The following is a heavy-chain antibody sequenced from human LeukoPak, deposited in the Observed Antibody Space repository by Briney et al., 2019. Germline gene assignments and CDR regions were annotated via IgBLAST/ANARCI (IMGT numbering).Heavy chain of an antibody. CDR3: ARHVIDPYSTAWLLDS. J-gene: IGHJ5*01. CDR2: IYPGDSDT. D-gene: IGHD6-19*01. V-gene: IGHV5-51*01. Sequence: GESLRISFKTSGYTFTTSWIGWVRQMPGKGLEWMGVIYPGDSDTRYSPSFQGQVTISVDKSTNSAYLKWGSLKASDSAKYFCARHVIDPYSTAWLLDSWGQGTLVAVSS. CDR1: GYTFTTSW.